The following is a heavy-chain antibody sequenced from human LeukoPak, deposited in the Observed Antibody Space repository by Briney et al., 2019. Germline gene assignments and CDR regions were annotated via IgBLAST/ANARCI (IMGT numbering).Heavy chain of an antibody. Sequence: GGSLRLSCAASGFTFSSYSMNWVRQAPGKGLEWVSSISSSSSYVYYADSVKGRFTISRDNAKNSLYLQMNSLRAEDTAVYYCARDSIAVAGSLDYWGQGTLVTVSS. J-gene: IGHJ4*02. CDR2: ISSSSSYV. V-gene: IGHV3-21*01. D-gene: IGHD6-19*01. CDR3: ARDSIAVAGSLDY. CDR1: GFTFSSYS.